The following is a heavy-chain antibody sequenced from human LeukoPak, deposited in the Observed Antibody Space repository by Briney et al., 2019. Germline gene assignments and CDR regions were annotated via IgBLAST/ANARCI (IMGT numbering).Heavy chain of an antibody. V-gene: IGHV3-48*03. Sequence: GGSLRLSCAASGFTFSSYEMNWVSQAPGKGLEWVSYISSSGSTIYYADSVKGRFTISRDNAKNSLYLQMNSLRAEDTAVYYCATSYSGRLTGIGAFDIWGQGTMVTVSS. CDR3: ATSYSGRLTGIGAFDI. J-gene: IGHJ3*02. CDR1: GFTFSSYE. D-gene: IGHD1-26*01. CDR2: ISSSGSTI.